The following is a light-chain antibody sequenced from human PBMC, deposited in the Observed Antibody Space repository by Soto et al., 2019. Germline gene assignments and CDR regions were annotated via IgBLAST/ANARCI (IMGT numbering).Light chain of an antibody. J-gene: IGKJ3*01. CDR3: EQSFT. CDR2: KAS. V-gene: IGKV1-5*03. Sequence: DIKMTQSPSTLSASVGDRVTITCRASQSISSWLAWYQQKPGKAPKLLIYKASSLASGVPSRFSGSGSGTEFTITISSLQTDDFAIDYGEQSFTFGPGTKVDI. CDR1: QSISSW.